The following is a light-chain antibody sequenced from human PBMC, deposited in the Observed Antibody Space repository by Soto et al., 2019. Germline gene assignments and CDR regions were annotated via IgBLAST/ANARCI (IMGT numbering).Light chain of an antibody. CDR3: QQRSNWPMYT. Sequence: EIVLTQSPATLPLSPWERATLSCRASQSVSSYLAWYQQKPGQAPRLLIYDASNRATGIPARFSGSGSGTDFTLTISSLEPEDFAVYYCQQRSNWPMYTFGQGTKVDIK. J-gene: IGKJ2*01. CDR2: DAS. CDR1: QSVSSY. V-gene: IGKV3-11*01.